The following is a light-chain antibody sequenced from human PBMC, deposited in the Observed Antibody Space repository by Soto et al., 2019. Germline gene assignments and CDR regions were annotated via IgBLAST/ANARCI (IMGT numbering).Light chain of an antibody. V-gene: IGKV1-5*03. J-gene: IGKJ1*01. Sequence: GDRVTVTCRASQTISAWLAWYQQKPGKVPKFLIYQASHLESGVPSRFSGSGSGTEFTLTISSLQPDDFATYYCQQYRSYPWTFGQGTKVEIK. CDR3: QQYRSYPWT. CDR1: QTISAW. CDR2: QAS.